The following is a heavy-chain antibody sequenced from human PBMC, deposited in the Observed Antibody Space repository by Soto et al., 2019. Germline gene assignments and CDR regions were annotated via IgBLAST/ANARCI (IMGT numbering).Heavy chain of an antibody. V-gene: IGHV3-30-3*01. Sequence: GGSLRLSCAASGFTFSSYAMTWVRQAPGKGLEWVAVISYDGSKKFHADAVKGRFTISRDNSKNTLYMQMNSLRAEDTAVYYCARDRAVAAPNWFDPWGQGTLVTVSS. CDR1: GFTFSSYA. CDR2: ISYDGSKK. CDR3: ARDRAVAAPNWFDP. J-gene: IGHJ5*02. D-gene: IGHD6-19*01.